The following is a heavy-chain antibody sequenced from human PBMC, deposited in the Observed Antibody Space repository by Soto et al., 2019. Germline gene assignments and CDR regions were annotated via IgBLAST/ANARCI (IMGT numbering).Heavy chain of an antibody. J-gene: IGHJ6*02. D-gene: IGHD5-12*01. Sequence: GASVKVSCKASGGTFSSYAISWVRQAPGQGLEWMGGIIPIFGTANYAQKFQGRVTITADESTSTAYMELSSLRSEDTAVYYCAREGGPSGYDPDYYYYGMAVWGQGTTVTVSS. V-gene: IGHV1-69*13. CDR2: IIPIFGTA. CDR3: AREGGPSGYDPDYYYYGMAV. CDR1: GGTFSSYA.